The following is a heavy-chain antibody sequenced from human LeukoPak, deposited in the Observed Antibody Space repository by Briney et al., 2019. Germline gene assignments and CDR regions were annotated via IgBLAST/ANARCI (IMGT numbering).Heavy chain of an antibody. D-gene: IGHD1/OR15-1a*01. CDR3: ARGVEHETYYYYGMDV. CDR1: GFTVSSTY. V-gene: IGHV3-53*01. CDR2: IYGGGST. J-gene: IGHJ6*02. Sequence: QTGGSLRLSCAASGFTVSSTYMSWVRQAPGKGLEWVSVIYGGGSTYYADSVKGRFTISRDTSKNMLYLEMNSLSAEDTAVYYCARGVEHETYYYYGMDVWGQGTTVTVSS.